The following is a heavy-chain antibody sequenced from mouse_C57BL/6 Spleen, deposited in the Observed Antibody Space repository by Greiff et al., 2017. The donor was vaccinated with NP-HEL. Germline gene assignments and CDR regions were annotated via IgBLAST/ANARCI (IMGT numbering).Heavy chain of an antibody. CDR2: IYPGDGDT. CDR3: ARDPPEAPY. CDR1: GYAFSSSW. V-gene: IGHV1-82*01. Sequence: QVQLKQSGPELVKPGASVKISCKASGYAFSSSWMNWVKQRPGKGLEWIGRIYPGDGDTNYNGKFKGKATLTADNSSSTPYMQLNSLTSVDSAVYVSARDPPEAPYWGQGTLLTVSA. J-gene: IGHJ3*01.